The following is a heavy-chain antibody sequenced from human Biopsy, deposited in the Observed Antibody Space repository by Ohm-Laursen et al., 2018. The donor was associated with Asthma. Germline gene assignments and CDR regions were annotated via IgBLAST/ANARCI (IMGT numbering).Heavy chain of an antibody. D-gene: IGHD3-16*01. CDR3: ARIKIRIGAGTDRYFDL. J-gene: IGHJ2*01. Sequence: ASVKVSCKASGYPFTDYYVHWVRQAPRQGLEWMGRIDPNSGGTNYAQKFLGRVTMTRDTPVNTAFMVLSRLRSDDTAVYYCARIKIRIGAGTDRYFDLWGRGTLVTVSS. CDR1: GYPFTDYY. V-gene: IGHV1-2*06. CDR2: IDPNSGGT.